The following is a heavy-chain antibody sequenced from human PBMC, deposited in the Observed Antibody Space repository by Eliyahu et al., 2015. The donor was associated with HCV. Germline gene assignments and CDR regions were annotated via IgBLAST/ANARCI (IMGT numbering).Heavy chain of an antibody. CDR3: ARDRQYYDFWSGYQP. CDR1: GYTFXSYA. CDR2: INPGNGNT. D-gene: IGHD3-3*01. Sequence: QVQLVQSGAEVRKPGASVKVSCKASGYTFXSYAMHWVRQAPGHRLEWMGWINPGNGNTKYSQKFQGRVTITRDRSASTAYMELRSLRSEDTAVYYCARDRQYYDFWSGYQPWGQGTLVTVSS. V-gene: IGHV1-3*01. J-gene: IGHJ5*02.